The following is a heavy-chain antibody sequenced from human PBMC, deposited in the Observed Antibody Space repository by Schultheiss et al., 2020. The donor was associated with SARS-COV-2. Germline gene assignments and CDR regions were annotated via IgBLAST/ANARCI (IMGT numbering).Heavy chain of an antibody. J-gene: IGHJ4*02. D-gene: IGHD6-19*01. CDR3: AKGTQWLVPGEY. V-gene: IGHV3-21*04. CDR2: ISHSSSYI. Sequence: GGSLRLSCAVSGLTFSAYSMMWVRQAPGKGLEWVSSISHSSSYIYYADSVKGRFTVSRDNSKNTLYLQMSSLRAEDTALYYCAKGTQWLVPGEYWGQGTLVTVSS. CDR1: GLTFSAYS.